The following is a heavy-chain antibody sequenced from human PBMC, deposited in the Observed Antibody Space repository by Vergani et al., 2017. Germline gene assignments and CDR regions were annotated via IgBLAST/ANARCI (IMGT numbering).Heavy chain of an antibody. CDR1: GGSISSYY. J-gene: IGHJ6*02. Sequence: QVQLQESGPGLVKPSETLSLTCTVSGGSISSYYWSWIRQPPGKGLEWIGYIYYSGSTNYNPSLKSRVTISVDTAKNQFSLKLSSVTAADTAVYYCARERGQLWRYYYYYGMDVWGQGTTVTVSS. CDR2: IYYSGST. D-gene: IGHD5-18*01. CDR3: ARERGQLWRYYYYYGMDV. V-gene: IGHV4-59*01.